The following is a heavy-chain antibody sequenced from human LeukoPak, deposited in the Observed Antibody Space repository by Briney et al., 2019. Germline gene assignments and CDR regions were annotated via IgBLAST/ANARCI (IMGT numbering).Heavy chain of an antibody. V-gene: IGHV3-30*04. CDR2: ISYDGSNK. CDR1: GFTFSSYA. J-gene: IGHJ2*01. D-gene: IGHD3-10*01. CDR3: AKDPGWFGEDKNWYFDL. Sequence: GGSLRLSCAASGFTFSSYAMHWVRQAPGKGLEWVAVISYDGSNKYYADSVKGRFTISRDNSKNTLYVQMNSLRADDTAVYYCAKDPGWFGEDKNWYFDLWGRGTLVTVSS.